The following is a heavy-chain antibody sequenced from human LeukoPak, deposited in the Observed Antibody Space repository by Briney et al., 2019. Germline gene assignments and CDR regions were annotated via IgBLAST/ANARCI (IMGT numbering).Heavy chain of an antibody. CDR1: GGTFSSYA. V-gene: IGHV1-69*13. CDR2: IIPIFGTA. CDR3: ASYSGYQPRVYYYYGMDV. D-gene: IGHD5-12*01. Sequence: ASVKVSCKASGGTFSSYAISWVRQAPGQGLEWMGGIIPIFGTANYAQKFRGRVTITADESTSTAYMELSSLRSEDTAVYYCASYSGYQPRVYYYYGMDVWGKGTTVTVSS. J-gene: IGHJ6*04.